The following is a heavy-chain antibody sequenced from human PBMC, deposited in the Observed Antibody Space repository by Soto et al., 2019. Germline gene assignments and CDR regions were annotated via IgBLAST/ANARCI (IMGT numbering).Heavy chain of an antibody. CDR1: GGSITNHY. D-gene: IGHD5-18*01. V-gene: IGHV4-4*07. CDR2: IYPSGRA. Sequence: QVQLQESGPRLVTPSETLTLTCSLSGGSITNHYWGWIRQPHGKGLEFIGRIYPSGRAHYNPSLQRRVTMSVDTSKNQFSLKVNSVTAADTAIYYCARDYDVNTAVDYWYFDLWGRGTLVTVSS. CDR3: ARDYDVNTAVDYWYFDL. J-gene: IGHJ2*01.